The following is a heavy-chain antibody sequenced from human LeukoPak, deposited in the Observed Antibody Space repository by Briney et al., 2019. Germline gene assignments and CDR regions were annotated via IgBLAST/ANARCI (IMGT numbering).Heavy chain of an antibody. CDR3: AKGGGRGTTVTDRDYYYYYMDV. CDR2: ISSSGSTI. Sequence: SGGSLRLSCAASGFTFSDYYMSWIRQAPGKGLEWVSYISSSGSTIYYADSVKGRFTISRDNSKNTLYLQMNSLRAEDTAVYYCAKGGGRGTTVTDRDYYYYYMDVWGKGTTVTVSS. J-gene: IGHJ6*03. V-gene: IGHV3-11*01. D-gene: IGHD4-17*01. CDR1: GFTFSDYY.